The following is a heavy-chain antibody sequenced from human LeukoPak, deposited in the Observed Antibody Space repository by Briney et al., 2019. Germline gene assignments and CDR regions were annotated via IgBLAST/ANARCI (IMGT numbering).Heavy chain of an antibody. J-gene: IGHJ4*02. CDR3: AKYSDSTGAHYFDY. V-gene: IGHV3-23*01. Sequence: PGGSLRLSCAASGFTFSSYAMTWVRQAPGKGLEWVSTISGSGANTYYADSVKGRFTISRDNPKNTLSLQMNSLRVEDTALYYCAKYSDSTGAHYFDYWGQGTLVTVSS. D-gene: IGHD2/OR15-2a*01. CDR1: GFTFSSYA. CDR2: ISGSGANT.